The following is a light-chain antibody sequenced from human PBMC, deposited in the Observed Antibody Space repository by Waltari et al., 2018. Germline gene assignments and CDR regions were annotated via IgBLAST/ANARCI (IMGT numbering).Light chain of an antibody. CDR2: EVF. CDR1: SSDVGGYSY. J-gene: IGLJ2*01. CDR3: SSYAGSNNVV. Sequence: QSALTQPPSASGSPGQSVTISCTGTSSDVGGYSYVSWYQQHPGKAPKRIIFEVFQRPSWVPARFSGSKSGNTAYLTVSGLQAEDEADYYCSSYAGSNNVVFGGGTKLTVL. V-gene: IGLV2-8*01.